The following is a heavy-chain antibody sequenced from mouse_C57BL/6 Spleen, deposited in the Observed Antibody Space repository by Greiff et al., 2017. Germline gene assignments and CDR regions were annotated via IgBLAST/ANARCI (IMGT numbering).Heavy chain of an antibody. V-gene: IGHV5-17*01. CDR2: ISSGSSTI. J-gene: IGHJ2*01. CDR1: GFTFSDYG. CDR3: ARPDWDVVFDY. Sequence: DVMLVESGGGLVKPGGSLKLSCAASGFTFSDYGMHWVRQAPEKGLEWVAYISSGSSTIYYADTVKGRFTISRDNAKNTLFLQMTRLRSEDTAMYYCARPDWDVVFDYWGQGTTLTVSS. D-gene: IGHD4-1*01.